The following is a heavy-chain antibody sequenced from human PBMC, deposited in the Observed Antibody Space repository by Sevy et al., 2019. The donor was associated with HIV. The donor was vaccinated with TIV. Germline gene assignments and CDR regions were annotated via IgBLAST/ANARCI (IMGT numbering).Heavy chain of an antibody. Sequence: SETLSLTCTVSGGSISSGSYYWSWIRQPAGKGLEWIGRIYTSGSTDYNPSLKSRVIMSVDTSKNQFSLKLSAVTAADTAVYYCARERGRYCSGGSCYEGRWFDPWGQGNLVTVSS. CDR2: IYTSGST. D-gene: IGHD2-15*01. J-gene: IGHJ5*02. CDR1: GGSISSGSYY. CDR3: ARERGRYCSGGSCYEGRWFDP. V-gene: IGHV4-61*02.